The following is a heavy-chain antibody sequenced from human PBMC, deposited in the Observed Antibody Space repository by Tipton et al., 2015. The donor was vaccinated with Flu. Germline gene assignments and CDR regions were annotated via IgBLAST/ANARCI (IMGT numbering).Heavy chain of an antibody. CDR2: ITTGSAM. Sequence: SLRLSCAASGFTFSNYEMNWVRQAPGRGLEWISYITTGSAMYYADSVKGRFTISRDNAKNSLYLQMNSLRAEDTALYYCVKGGLSHHYGSGISDYWGQGTLVTVST. V-gene: IGHV3-48*03. J-gene: IGHJ4*02. CDR1: GFTFSNYE. D-gene: IGHD3-10*01. CDR3: VKGGLSHHYGSGISDY.